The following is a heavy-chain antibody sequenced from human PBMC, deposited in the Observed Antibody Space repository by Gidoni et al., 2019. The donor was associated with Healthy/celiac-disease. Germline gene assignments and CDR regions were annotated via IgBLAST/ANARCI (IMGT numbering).Heavy chain of an antibody. CDR2: IYYSGST. CDR1: GGSIRRGGYY. D-gene: IGHD6-13*01. V-gene: IGHV4-31*03. Sequence: QVQLQESGPGLVKPSQTLSLTCTVSGGSIRRGGYYWSWIRQHPGKGLEWIGYIYYSGSTYYNPSLKSRVTISVDTSKNQFSLKLSSVTAADTAVYYCASLLAAPTPFNYYYGMDVWGQGTTVTVSS. CDR3: ASLLAAPTPFNYYYGMDV. J-gene: IGHJ6*02.